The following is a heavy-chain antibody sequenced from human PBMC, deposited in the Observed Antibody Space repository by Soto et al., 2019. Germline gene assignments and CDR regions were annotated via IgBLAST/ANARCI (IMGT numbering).Heavy chain of an antibody. CDR1: GGSISSGGYY. V-gene: IGHV4-31*03. Sequence: QVQLRESGPGLVQPSQTLSLTCTVSGGSISSGGYYWTWIRQHPGKGLEWIGYIYYTGSAYYNPSLKTRLPRSIDTSRSQFSLKLSSVTTADTAVYYCARSYSGSSRGLDVWGQGTTVTVSS. CDR3: ARSYSGSSRGLDV. CDR2: IYYTGSA. J-gene: IGHJ6*02. D-gene: IGHD6-6*01.